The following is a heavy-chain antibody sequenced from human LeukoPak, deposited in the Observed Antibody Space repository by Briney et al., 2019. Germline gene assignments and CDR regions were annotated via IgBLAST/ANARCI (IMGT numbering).Heavy chain of an antibody. J-gene: IGHJ4*02. CDR1: GFNFNSYG. CDR3: ARAGVRGRNYYFDY. Sequence: GGSLRLSCAASGFNFNSYGMNWVRQAPGKGLEWVSSISSLSSYIYYADSVKGRFTTSRDNAKNSLFLQMNSLRADDTAVYYCARAGVRGRNYYFDYWGQGTLVTVSS. D-gene: IGHD3-10*01. V-gene: IGHV3-21*01. CDR2: ISSLSSYI.